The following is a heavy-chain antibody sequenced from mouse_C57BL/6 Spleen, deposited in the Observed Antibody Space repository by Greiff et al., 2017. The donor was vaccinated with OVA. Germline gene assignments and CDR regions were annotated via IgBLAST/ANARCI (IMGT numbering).Heavy chain of an antibody. CDR3: ARTGTTIFAY. D-gene: IGHD4-1*01. Sequence: VQLQQPGAELVKPGASVKLSCKASGYTFTSYWMQWVKQRPGQGLEWIGEIDPSDSYTNYNQKLKGKATLTVDTSSSTAYMQLSSLTSEDSAVYYCARTGTTIFAYWGQGTLVTVSA. CDR1: GYTFTSYW. J-gene: IGHJ3*01. V-gene: IGHV1-50*01. CDR2: IDPSDSYT.